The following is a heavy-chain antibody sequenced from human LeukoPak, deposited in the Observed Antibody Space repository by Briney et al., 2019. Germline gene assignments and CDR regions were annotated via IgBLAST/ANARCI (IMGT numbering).Heavy chain of an antibody. Sequence: PSETLSLTCTVSGGSIRGSTYYWGWIRQTPGKGLEWIGSIFYSGRTHYNLSLKSRVTISVDTSKNQFSLKLSSVTAADTAVYYCARDAPSGSYYGFAFDIWGQGTMVTVSS. D-gene: IGHD1-26*01. J-gene: IGHJ3*02. CDR2: IFYSGRT. V-gene: IGHV4-39*07. CDR3: ARDAPSGSYYGFAFDI. CDR1: GGSIRGSTYY.